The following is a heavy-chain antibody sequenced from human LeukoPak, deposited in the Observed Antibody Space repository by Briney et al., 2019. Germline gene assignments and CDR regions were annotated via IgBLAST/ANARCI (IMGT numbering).Heavy chain of an antibody. CDR1: GGSNSSSSYY. J-gene: IGHJ6*03. D-gene: IGHD6-6*01. Sequence: SETLSLTCTVSGGSNSSSSYYWGWIRQPPGKGLEWIGSIYYSGSTYYNPSLKSRVTISVDTSKNQFSLKLSSVTAADTAVYYCARSSSIAARRALYYMDVWGKGTTVTVSS. CDR3: ARSSSIAARRALYYMDV. CDR2: IYYSGST. V-gene: IGHV4-39*01.